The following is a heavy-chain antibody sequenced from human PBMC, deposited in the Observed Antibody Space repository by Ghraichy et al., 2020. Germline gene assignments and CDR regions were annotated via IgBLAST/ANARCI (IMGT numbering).Heavy chain of an antibody. CDR2: ITYDGSIQ. CDR3: AKDGPTRTRTTVTTGWFDP. CDR1: GFTFSSHA. V-gene: IGHV3-30*18. Sequence: GGSLRLSCAASGFTFSSHAMYWVRQAPGKGQEWVAVITYDGSIQYYGDSVKGRFTISRDDSKNMLYLQMNSLRSEDTAVYYCAKDGPTRTRTTVTTGWFDPWGQGTLVIVSS. J-gene: IGHJ5*02. D-gene: IGHD4-17*01.